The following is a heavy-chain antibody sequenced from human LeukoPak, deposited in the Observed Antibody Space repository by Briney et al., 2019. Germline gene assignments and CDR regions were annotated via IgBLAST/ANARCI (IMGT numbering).Heavy chain of an antibody. CDR1: GGSISSSSYY. V-gene: IGHV4-39*07. J-gene: IGHJ6*03. Sequence: SETLSLTCTVSGGSISSSSYYWGWIRQPPGKGLEWIGSIYYSGSTYYNPSLKSRVTISVDTSKNQFSLKLSSVTAADTAVYYCARSFGSYWYYYYMDVWGKGTTVTVSS. CDR2: IYYSGST. D-gene: IGHD1-26*01. CDR3: ARSFGSYWYYYYMDV.